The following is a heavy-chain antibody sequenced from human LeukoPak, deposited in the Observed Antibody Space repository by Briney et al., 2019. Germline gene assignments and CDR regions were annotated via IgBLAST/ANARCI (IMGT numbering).Heavy chain of an antibody. CDR2: IYYSGST. CDR1: GGSISSYY. Sequence: PSETLSLTXTVSGGSISSYYWSWIRQPPGKGLEWIGYIYYSGSTTYNPSLKSRVTISVDTSKNQFSLKLSSVTAADTAVYYCARGARYCSGGSCYEYWGQGTLVTVSS. D-gene: IGHD2-15*01. J-gene: IGHJ4*02. V-gene: IGHV4-59*01. CDR3: ARGARYCSGGSCYEY.